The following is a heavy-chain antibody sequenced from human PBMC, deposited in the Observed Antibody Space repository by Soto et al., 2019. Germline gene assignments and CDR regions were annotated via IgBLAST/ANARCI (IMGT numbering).Heavy chain of an antibody. CDR2: ISAYNGNT. Sequence: QVQLVQSGAEVKKPGASVKVSCKASGYTFTSYGISWVRQAPGQGLEWMGWISAYNGNTNYAQKLQGRVTMTTDTSTSTAHMELRSLRSDDTAVYYCARDRYCSSTSCSHYYYYYMDVWGKGTTVTVCS. J-gene: IGHJ6*03. V-gene: IGHV1-18*01. CDR3: ARDRYCSSTSCSHYYYYYMDV. D-gene: IGHD2-2*01. CDR1: GYTFTSYG.